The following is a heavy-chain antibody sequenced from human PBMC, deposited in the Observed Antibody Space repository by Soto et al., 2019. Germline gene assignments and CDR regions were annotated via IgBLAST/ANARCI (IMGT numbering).Heavy chain of an antibody. CDR1: SDSISSYY. Sequence: SETLSLTCTVSSDSISSYYWSWIRQPPGKRLEWIGYISYSGSTDYNPSLKSRVTISGDTSKNQFSLKVSSVTAADTAVYYCARGTSWQLPFDYWGQGTRVTVSS. J-gene: IGHJ4*02. V-gene: IGHV4-59*01. CDR2: ISYSGST. D-gene: IGHD6-13*01. CDR3: ARGTSWQLPFDY.